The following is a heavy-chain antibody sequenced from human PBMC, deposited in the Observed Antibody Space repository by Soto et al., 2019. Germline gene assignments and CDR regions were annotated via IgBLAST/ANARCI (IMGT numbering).Heavy chain of an antibody. CDR3: ARVLQFSRYCSSTSCPPHMDV. D-gene: IGHD2-2*01. Sequence: ASVKVSCKASGYTFTSYGISWVRQAPGQGLEWMGWISAYNGNTNYAQKLQGRVTMTTDTSTSTAYMELRSLRSDDTAVYYCARVLQFSRYCSSTSCPPHMDVWGKGTTVTVSS. CDR2: ISAYNGNT. V-gene: IGHV1-18*01. J-gene: IGHJ6*03. CDR1: GYTFTSYG.